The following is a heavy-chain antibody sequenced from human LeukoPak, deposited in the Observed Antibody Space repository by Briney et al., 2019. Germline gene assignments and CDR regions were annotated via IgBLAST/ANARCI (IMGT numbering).Heavy chain of an antibody. CDR3: ARDADGYED. J-gene: IGHJ4*02. D-gene: IGHD5-24*01. V-gene: IGHV3-7*01. CDR2: IKEDGSED. Sequence: GGSLRLSCAASGFTFSRAWMSWVRQAPGKGLEWVANIKEDGSEDYYADSVKGRFAISKDNAKNSLYLQMNRLRAEDTAMYYCARDADGYEDWGQGTLVTVSS. CDR1: GFTFSRAW.